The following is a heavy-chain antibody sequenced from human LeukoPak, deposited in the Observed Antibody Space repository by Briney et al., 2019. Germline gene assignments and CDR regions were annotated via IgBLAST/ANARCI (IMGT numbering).Heavy chain of an antibody. V-gene: IGHV1-2*02. CDR2: INPNSGGT. CDR1: GYTFTGYY. D-gene: IGHD3-16*02. CDR3: ARVGGSYRYALRGYYYYMDV. J-gene: IGHJ6*03. Sequence: ASVTVSCKASGYTFTGYYMHWVRQAPGQGLEWMGWINPNSGGTNYAQKFQGRVTMTRDTSISTAYMELSRLRSDDTAVYYCARVGGSYRYALRGYYYYMDVWGKGTTVTVSS.